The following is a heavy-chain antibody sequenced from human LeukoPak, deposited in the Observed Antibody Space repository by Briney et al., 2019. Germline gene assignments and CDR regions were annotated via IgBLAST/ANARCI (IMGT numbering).Heavy chain of an antibody. V-gene: IGHV3-74*01. J-gene: IGHJ4*02. CDR3: VRGGPSTWS. D-gene: IGHD2-15*01. CDR1: GFTFKLYW. CDR2: INDDGSST. Sequence: QSGGSLRLSCAASGFTFKLYWMHWVRQAPGKGPVWVSRINDDGSSTTYADSVKGRFTISRDDAKNMLFLQMNSLRGEDTAVYYCVRGGPSTWSRGQGTLVTVSS.